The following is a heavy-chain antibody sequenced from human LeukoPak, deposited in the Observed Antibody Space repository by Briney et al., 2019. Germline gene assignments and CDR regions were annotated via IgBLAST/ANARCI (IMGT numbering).Heavy chain of an antibody. CDR2: IYHSGST. Sequence: PSETLSLTCTVSGGSISSYYWSWIRQPPGKGLEWIGEIYHSGSTNYNPSLKSRVTISVDKSKNQFSLKLSSVTAADTAVYYCARSSIAAAGNIDYWGQGTLVTVSS. D-gene: IGHD6-13*01. V-gene: IGHV4-59*12. J-gene: IGHJ4*02. CDR3: ARSSIAAAGNIDY. CDR1: GGSISSYY.